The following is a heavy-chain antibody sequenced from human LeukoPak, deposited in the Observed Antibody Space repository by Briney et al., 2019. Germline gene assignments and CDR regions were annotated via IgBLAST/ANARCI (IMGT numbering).Heavy chain of an antibody. CDR1: GYTFTGYY. Sequence: ASVKVSCKASGYTFTGYYMHWVRQAPGQGLEWMGWINPNSGGTNYAQKFQSRVTMTRDTSISTAYMELSRLRSDDTAVYYCARDYCSSTSCYAAWFDPWGQGTLVTVSS. CDR2: INPNSGGT. V-gene: IGHV1-2*02. D-gene: IGHD2-2*01. CDR3: ARDYCSSTSCYAAWFDP. J-gene: IGHJ5*02.